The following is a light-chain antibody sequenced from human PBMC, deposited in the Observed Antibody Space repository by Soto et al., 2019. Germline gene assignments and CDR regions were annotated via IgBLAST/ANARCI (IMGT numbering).Light chain of an antibody. Sequence: QSVLTQPPSVSAAAGQKVTISCSGSYSNIGSNFVSWYQHFPGSAPRLLIYDNSQRPSGIPDRFSGSKSGSSATLGITGLQTGDEADYYCGTWVSSLSVVLFGGGTKLTVL. CDR3: GTWVSSLSVVL. V-gene: IGLV1-51*01. CDR1: YSNIGSNF. J-gene: IGLJ2*01. CDR2: DNS.